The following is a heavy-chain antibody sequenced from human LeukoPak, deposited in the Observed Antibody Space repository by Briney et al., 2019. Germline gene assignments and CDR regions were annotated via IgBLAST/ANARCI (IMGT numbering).Heavy chain of an antibody. CDR2: ISSSSSYI. Sequence: PGGSLRLSCAASGFTFSSYGMHWVRQAPGKGLEWVSSISSSSSYIYYADSVKGRFTISRDNAKNSLYLQMNSLRAEDTAVYYCASLYSGYGYFDYWGQGTLVTVSS. J-gene: IGHJ4*02. D-gene: IGHD5-12*01. V-gene: IGHV3-21*01. CDR1: GFTFSSYG. CDR3: ASLYSGYGYFDY.